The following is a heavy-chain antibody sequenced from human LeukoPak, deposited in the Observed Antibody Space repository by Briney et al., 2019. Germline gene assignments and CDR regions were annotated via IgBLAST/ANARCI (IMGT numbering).Heavy chain of an antibody. CDR2: IIPILGIA. CDR3: ARGFEHNFDY. V-gene: IGHV1-69*04. J-gene: IGHJ4*02. D-gene: IGHD2-21*01. CDR1: GYTFTSYG. Sequence: GASVKVSCKASGYTFTSYGISWLRQAPGQGLEWMGRIIPILGIASYAQKFQGRVTITADKSTSTAYMELSSLRSEDTAVYYCARGFEHNFDYWGQGTLVTVSS.